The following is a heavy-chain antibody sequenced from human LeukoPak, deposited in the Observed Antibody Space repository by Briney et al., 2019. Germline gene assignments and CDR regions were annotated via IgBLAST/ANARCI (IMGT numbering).Heavy chain of an antibody. V-gene: IGHV1-2*02. D-gene: IGHD6-13*01. CDR3: ATTPDAAAGTGLIDY. Sequence: GASVKVSCKASGYTFTGYYMHWVRQAPGQGLEWMGWINPNSGGTNYAQKFQGRVTMTRDTSTSTVYMELSSLRSEDTAVYYCATTPDAAAGTGLIDYWGQGTLVTVSS. CDR2: INPNSGGT. CDR1: GYTFTGYY. J-gene: IGHJ4*02.